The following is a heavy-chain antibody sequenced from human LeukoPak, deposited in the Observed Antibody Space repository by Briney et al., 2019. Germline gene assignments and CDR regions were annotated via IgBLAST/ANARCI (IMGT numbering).Heavy chain of an antibody. D-gene: IGHD3-22*01. Sequence: GGSLRLSCAASGFTFSSYEMNWVRQAPGKGLEWVSYISSSGSTIYYADSVKGRFTISRDNAKNSLYLQMNSLRAEDTAVYYCAREGPYDSSGYTNDGAFDIWGQGTMVTVSS. CDR2: ISSSGSTI. J-gene: IGHJ3*02. CDR3: AREGPYDSSGYTNDGAFDI. CDR1: GFTFSSYE. V-gene: IGHV3-48*03.